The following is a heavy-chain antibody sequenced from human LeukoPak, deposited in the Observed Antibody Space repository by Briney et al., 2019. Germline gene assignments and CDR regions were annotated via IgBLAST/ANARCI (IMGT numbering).Heavy chain of an antibody. J-gene: IGHJ4*02. CDR2: ISSGGSTV. V-gene: IGHV3-48*03. CDR3: ARGGSFVEY. Sequence: GGSLRLSCAASGFTFSNYEMPWVRRAPGKGLEWVSYISSGGSTVYYADSVKGRFTVSRDNAKNSLYLQMSSLRAEDTAVYYCARGGSFVEYWGQGTLVSVSS. CDR1: GFTFSNYE. D-gene: IGHD3-10*01.